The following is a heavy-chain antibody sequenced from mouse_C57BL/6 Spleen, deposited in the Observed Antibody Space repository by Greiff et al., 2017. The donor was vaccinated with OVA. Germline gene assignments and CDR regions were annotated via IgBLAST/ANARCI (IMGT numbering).Heavy chain of an antibody. D-gene: IGHD2-1*01. J-gene: IGHJ2*01. CDR2: IDPSDSYT. Sequence: QVQLQQPGAELVKPGASVKLSCTASGYTFTSYWMQWVKQRPGQGLEWIGEIDPSDSYTNYHQKFKGKATLTVDTSSSTAYMQRSSLTSEDSAVYYCAREGIYYGNYSLFDYWGQGTTLTVSS. CDR3: AREGIYYGNYSLFDY. CDR1: GYTFTSYW. V-gene: IGHV1-50*01.